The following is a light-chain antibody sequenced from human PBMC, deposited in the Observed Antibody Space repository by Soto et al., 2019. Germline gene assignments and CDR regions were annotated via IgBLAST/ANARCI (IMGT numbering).Light chain of an antibody. CDR1: QSISSW. V-gene: IGKV1-5*01. J-gene: IGKJ1*01. CDR2: DAS. CDR3: QQYTSYPT. Sequence: DIQMTQSASTLSASVGDRVTITCRASQSISSWLAWYQQKPGKAPKLLIYDASSLESGVPSRFSGSGSGTEFTLTISSLQRDDFATYYCQQYTSYPTFGQGTKVEIK.